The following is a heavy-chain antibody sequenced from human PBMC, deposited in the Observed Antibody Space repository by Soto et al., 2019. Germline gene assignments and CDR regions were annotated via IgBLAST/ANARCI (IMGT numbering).Heavy chain of an antibody. CDR1: GFTFSSYE. D-gene: IGHD2-15*01. J-gene: IGHJ6*02. V-gene: IGHV3-48*03. CDR2: IGSGGRTI. CDR3: AGYCSGGSCYSSVYYYYGMDV. Sequence: GGSLRLSCVVSGFTFSSYEMNWVRQAPGKGLEWVSYIGSGGRTIYYADSVKGRFTISRDNAKNSLYLQMNSLRAEDTAVYYCAGYCSGGSCYSSVYYYYGMDVWGQGTTVTVSS.